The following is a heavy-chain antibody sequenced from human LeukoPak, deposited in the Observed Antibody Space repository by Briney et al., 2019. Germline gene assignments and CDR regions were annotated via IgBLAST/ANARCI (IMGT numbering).Heavy chain of an antibody. V-gene: IGHV3-23*01. J-gene: IGHJ4*02. CDR3: ARETYDSSGYYFDY. CDR1: GFTFSSYA. Sequence: GGSLRLSCAASGFTFSSYAMSWVRQAPGKGLEWVSLISGSGGSTYYADSVRGRLTISRDNSKNTLYLQMNSLRAEDTAVYYCARETYDSSGYYFDYWGQGTLVTVSS. D-gene: IGHD3-22*01. CDR2: ISGSGGST.